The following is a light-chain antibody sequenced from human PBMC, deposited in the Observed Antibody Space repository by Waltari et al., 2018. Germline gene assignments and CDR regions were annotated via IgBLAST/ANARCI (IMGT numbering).Light chain of an antibody. CDR1: SSDVGGSNY. V-gene: IGLV2-23*02. J-gene: IGLJ2*01. CDR2: DVS. CDR3: CSYAGSSTPRV. Sequence: QSALTQPASVSGSPGQSITISCPGTSSDVGGSNYVSWYQQHPGKAPKLMIYDVSKRPSGGSNRFSGSKSGNTASLTIAGLQAEDEADYYCCSYAGSSTPRVFGGGTKLTVL.